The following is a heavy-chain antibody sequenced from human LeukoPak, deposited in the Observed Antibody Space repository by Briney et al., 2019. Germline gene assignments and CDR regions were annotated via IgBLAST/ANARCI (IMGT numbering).Heavy chain of an antibody. D-gene: IGHD6-13*01. Sequence: GGSLRLSCAASGFTFSSYDMHWVRQATGKGLEWVSAIGTAGDTYYPGSVKGRFTISRENAKNSLYLQMNSLRAGDTAVYYCARGFGGSSRGGAFDIWGQGTMVTVSS. CDR1: GFTFSSYD. CDR3: ARGFGGSSRGGAFDI. J-gene: IGHJ3*02. CDR2: IGTAGDT. V-gene: IGHV3-13*01.